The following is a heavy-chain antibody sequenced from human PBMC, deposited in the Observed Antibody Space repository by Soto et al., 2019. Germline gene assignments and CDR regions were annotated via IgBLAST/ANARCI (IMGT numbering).Heavy chain of an antibody. J-gene: IGHJ4*02. CDR3: ASYYGSGSYTDY. CDR2: INHSGST. CDR1: GGSFSGYY. D-gene: IGHD3-10*01. V-gene: IGHV4-34*01. Sequence: QVQLQQWGAGLLKPSETLSLTCAVYGGSFSGYYWSWIRQPPGKGLEWIGEINHSGSTNYNPSLKSRVTISVDTSKNQFSLKLSSVTAADTAVYYCASYYGSGSYTDYWGQGTLVTVSS.